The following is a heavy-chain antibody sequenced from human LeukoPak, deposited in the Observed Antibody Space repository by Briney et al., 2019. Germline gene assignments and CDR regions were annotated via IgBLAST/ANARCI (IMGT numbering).Heavy chain of an antibody. CDR1: GFTFGSYA. CDR2: ISYDGSSK. J-gene: IGHJ6*02. D-gene: IGHD2-2*02. CDR3: ARDWSTKYPYYYGMDV. Sequence: GGSLRLSCAASGFTFGSYALHWVRQAPGKGLEWVALISYDGSSKYYADSVKGRFTISRDNSKITLYLQMNSLRAEDTAVYYCARDWSTKYPYYYGMDVWGQGTTVTVSS. V-gene: IGHV3-30-3*01.